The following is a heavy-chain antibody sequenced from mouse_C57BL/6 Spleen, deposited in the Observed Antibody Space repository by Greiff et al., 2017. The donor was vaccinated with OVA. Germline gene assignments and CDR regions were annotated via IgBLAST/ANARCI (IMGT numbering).Heavy chain of an antibody. CDR3: ARNRGLSLRLYYFDY. V-gene: IGHV2-2*01. D-gene: IGHD1-1*01. CDR2: IWSGGST. CDR1: GFSLTSYG. Sequence: VKLVESGPGLVQPSQSLSITCTVSGFSLTSYGVHWVRQSPGKGLEWLGVIWSGGSTDYNAAFISRLSISKDNSKSQVFFKMNSLQADDTAIYYCARNRGLSLRLYYFDYWGQGTTLTVSS. J-gene: IGHJ2*01.